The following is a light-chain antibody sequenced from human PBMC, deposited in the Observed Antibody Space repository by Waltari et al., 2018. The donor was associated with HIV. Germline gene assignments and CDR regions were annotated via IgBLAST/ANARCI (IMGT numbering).Light chain of an antibody. Sequence: SWYQQSPGTAPKLRIYEVTHRPSGVPVRFSGSKSGNTASLTISGLQADDEADYYCSSYTTSSTWVFGGGTKLTVL. J-gene: IGLJ3*02. V-gene: IGLV2-18*02. CDR2: EVT. CDR3: SSYTTSSTWV.